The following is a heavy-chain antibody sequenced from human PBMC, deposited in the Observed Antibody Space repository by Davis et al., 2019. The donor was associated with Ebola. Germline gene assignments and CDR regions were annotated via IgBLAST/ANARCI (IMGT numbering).Heavy chain of an antibody. Sequence: ASVKVSCKASGYTFTSYGLSWVRQAPGQGLEWMGWISAYNGNTNYAQKLQGIVTMTTDPSTRTAYMELRSLRSDDTAVYYCARDYGYCTGGVCYSPYYYVMDVWGQGTTVTVSS. CDR2: ISAYNGNT. J-gene: IGHJ6*02. V-gene: IGHV1-18*01. CDR1: GYTFTSYG. D-gene: IGHD2-8*02. CDR3: ARDYGYCTGGVCYSPYYYVMDV.